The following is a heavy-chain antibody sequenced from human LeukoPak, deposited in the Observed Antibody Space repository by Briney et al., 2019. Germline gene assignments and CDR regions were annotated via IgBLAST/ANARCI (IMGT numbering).Heavy chain of an antibody. V-gene: IGHV3-30*14. CDR1: GFTFSSSA. CDR3: ARVKVVVAATSGYFDY. CDR2: ISYDGSNR. J-gene: IGHJ4*02. D-gene: IGHD2-15*01. Sequence: HPGGSLRLSCAASGFTFSSSALHWVRQAPGKGLEWVAVISYDGSNRYYADSVRGRFTISRDNSKNTLYLQMNSLRAEDTAVYYCARVKVVVAATSGYFDYWGQGTLVTVSS.